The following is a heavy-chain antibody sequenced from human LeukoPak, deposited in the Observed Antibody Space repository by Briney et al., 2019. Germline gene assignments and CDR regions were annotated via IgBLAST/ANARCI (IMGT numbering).Heavy chain of an antibody. J-gene: IGHJ4*02. D-gene: IGHD4-17*01. CDR1: GYTFTSYG. Sequence: ASVKVSCKASGYTFTSYGISWVRQAPGQGLEWMGWISAYNGNTNYAQKLQGRVTMTTDTSTSTAYMELRSLRSDDTAVYYCARKPASPTYGDWVGYYFDCWGQGTLVTVSS. CDR2: ISAYNGNT. V-gene: IGHV1-18*01. CDR3: ARKPASPTYGDWVGYYFDC.